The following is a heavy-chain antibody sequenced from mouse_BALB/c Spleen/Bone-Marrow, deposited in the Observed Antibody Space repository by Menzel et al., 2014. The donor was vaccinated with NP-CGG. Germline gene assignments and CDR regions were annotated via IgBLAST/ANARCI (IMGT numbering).Heavy chain of an antibody. CDR3: ATMIRNWYLNV. J-gene: IGHJ1*01. CDR2: IDPANGNT. CDR1: GFNIKDTY. V-gene: IGHV14-3*02. D-gene: IGHD2-4*01. Sequence: EVQGVESGAELVKPGASVKLSCTASGFNIKDTYMHWVKQRPEQGLEWIGRIDPANGNTKYDPKFQGKATITADTSSNTASRQLGSRTPKAPAFYYCATMIRNWYLNVGAQGPRSPSPQ.